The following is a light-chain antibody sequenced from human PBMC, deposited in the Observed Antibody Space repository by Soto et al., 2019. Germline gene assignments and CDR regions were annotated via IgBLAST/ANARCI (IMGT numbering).Light chain of an antibody. Sequence: QPVLTQSPSASASLGASVKLTCTLSSGHSSYAIAWHQQQPEKGPRYLMKLNSDGSHSKGDGIPDRFSGSSSGAARYLTISSLQSEDEADYYCQTWGTGIHVFGTGTKVTVL. CDR3: QTWGTGIHV. CDR2: LNSDGSH. V-gene: IGLV4-69*01. CDR1: SGHSSYA. J-gene: IGLJ1*01.